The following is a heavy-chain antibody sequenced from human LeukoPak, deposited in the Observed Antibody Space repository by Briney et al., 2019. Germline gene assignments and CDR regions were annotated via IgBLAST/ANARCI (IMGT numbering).Heavy chain of an antibody. CDR1: GGSFSGFS. Sequence: PSETLSLTCTVYGGSFSGFSWSWIRQPPGKGLEWIGEVNHGGRTNYNPSLKNRVTISVDTSKNQFSLKLSSVTAADTAVYYCARGPAQYYDSSGYYSLRDWGQGTLVTVSS. J-gene: IGHJ4*02. D-gene: IGHD3-22*01. V-gene: IGHV4-34*01. CDR3: ARGPAQYYDSSGYYSLRD. CDR2: VNHGGRT.